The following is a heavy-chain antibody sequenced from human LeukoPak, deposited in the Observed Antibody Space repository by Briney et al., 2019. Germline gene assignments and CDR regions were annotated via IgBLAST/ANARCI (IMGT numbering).Heavy chain of an antibody. D-gene: IGHD3-10*01. CDR2: IKQDGSER. CDR3: ARAGSHWHYVY. Sequence: GGSLRLSCAASGFAFSGFSMSWVRQSPTKGLEWVANIKQDGSERYYVDSVKGRFTISRDNAKNSLSLQMNNLRVEDTAVYYCARAGSHWHYVYWGQGTVVTVSS. CDR1: GFAFSGFS. V-gene: IGHV3-7*01. J-gene: IGHJ4*02.